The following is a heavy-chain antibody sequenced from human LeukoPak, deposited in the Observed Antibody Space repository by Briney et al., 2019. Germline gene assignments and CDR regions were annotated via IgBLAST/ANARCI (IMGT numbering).Heavy chain of an antibody. CDR3: ARDALDGYNGY. Sequence: TSETLSLTCTVSGGSISSYYWSWIRQPPGKGLEWIGYIYYSGSTNYNPSLKSRVTISVDTSKNQFSLKLSSVTAADTAVYYCARDALDGYNGYWGQGTLVTVSS. CDR1: GGSISSYY. J-gene: IGHJ4*02. V-gene: IGHV4-59*01. CDR2: IYYSGST. D-gene: IGHD5-24*01.